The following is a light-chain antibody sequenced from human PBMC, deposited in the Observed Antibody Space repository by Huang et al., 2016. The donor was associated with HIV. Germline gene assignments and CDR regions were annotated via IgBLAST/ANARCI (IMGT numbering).Light chain of an antibody. CDR1: QSLLQSNGYNY. Sequence: DIVMTQSPLSLPVTPGEPASISCRSSQSLLQSNGYNYLDWYLQKPGQSPQLLLYLCSNRAAGVPDRFSGSGSGTAFTLKISRVEAEDVGVYYCMQTLQTPLTFGGGTKVEIK. J-gene: IGKJ4*01. CDR3: MQTLQTPLT. CDR2: LCS. V-gene: IGKV2-28*01.